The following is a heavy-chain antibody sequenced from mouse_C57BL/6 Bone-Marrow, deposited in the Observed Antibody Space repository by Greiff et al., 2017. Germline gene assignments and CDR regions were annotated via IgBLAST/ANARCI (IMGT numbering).Heavy chain of an antibody. J-gene: IGHJ3*01. V-gene: IGHV1-64*01. CDR2: IHPNSGST. D-gene: IGHD1-1*01. CDR1: GYTFTSYW. Sequence: VQLKQPGAELVKPGASVKLSCKASGYTFTSYWMHWVKQRPGQGLEWIGMIHPNSGSTNYNEKFKSKATLTVDKSSSTAYMQLSSLTSEDSAVYYCALYDYGSSRFAYWGQGTLVTVSA. CDR3: ALYDYGSSRFAY.